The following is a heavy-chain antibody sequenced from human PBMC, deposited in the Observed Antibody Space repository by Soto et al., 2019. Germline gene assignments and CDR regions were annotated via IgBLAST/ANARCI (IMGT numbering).Heavy chain of an antibody. V-gene: IGHV3-48*02. J-gene: IGHJ6*02. Sequence: EVQLVESGGGLVQPGGSLRLSCAASGFTFSLYSMSWFRQAPGKGLEWVSYISRSSTGIHYADSVKGRFTISRDDATNSMHMQMNSLRDGDTAVYSCARAVTWGLEVWGQGTTVSISS. CDR2: ISRSSTGI. D-gene: IGHD3-10*01. CDR3: ARAVTWGLEV. CDR1: GFTFSLYS.